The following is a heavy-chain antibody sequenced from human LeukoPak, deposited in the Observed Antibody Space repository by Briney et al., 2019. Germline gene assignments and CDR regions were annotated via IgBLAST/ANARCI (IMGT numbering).Heavy chain of an antibody. J-gene: IGHJ4*02. D-gene: IGHD6-6*01. CDR3: ARGIAARPGY. CDR1: GFTFSSYS. V-gene: IGHV3-21*01. Sequence: KPGGSLRLSCGASGFTFSSYSMNWVRQAPGKGLEWVSSISSSSSYIYYADSVKGRFTISRDNAKNSLYLQMNSLRAEDTAVYYCARGIAARPGYWGQGTLVTVSP. CDR2: ISSSSSYI.